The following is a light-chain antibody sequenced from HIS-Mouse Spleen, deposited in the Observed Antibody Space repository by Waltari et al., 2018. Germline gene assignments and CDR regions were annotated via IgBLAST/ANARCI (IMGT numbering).Light chain of an antibody. CDR2: EDS. CDR3: YSTDSSGNHRV. Sequence: SYELTQPPSVSVSPGQTPRITCSGDALPKKYAYWSQQKSGQAPVLVIYEDSKRPSGLAERFSGSSSGTIATLTISGAQVEDEADYYCYSTDSSGNHRVFGGGTKLTVL. CDR1: ALPKKY. J-gene: IGLJ2*01. V-gene: IGLV3-10*01.